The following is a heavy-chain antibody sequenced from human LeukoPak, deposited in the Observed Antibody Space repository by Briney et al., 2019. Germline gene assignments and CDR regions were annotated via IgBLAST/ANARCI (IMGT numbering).Heavy chain of an antibody. CDR1: GFTFSTYG. D-gene: IGHD2-2*01. V-gene: IGHV3-33*01. Sequence: PGRSLRLSCAASGFTFSTYGMHWVRQAPGKGLEGVAVLWDDGINTSYADSVKGRFTISRDTSQNTLYLQMDSLRAEDTAVYFCGVLPAATMLRDFWGQGTLVTVSS. J-gene: IGHJ4*02. CDR3: GVLPAATMLRDF. CDR2: LWDDGINT.